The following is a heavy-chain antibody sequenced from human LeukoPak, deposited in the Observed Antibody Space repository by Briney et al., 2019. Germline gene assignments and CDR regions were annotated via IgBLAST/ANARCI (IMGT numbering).Heavy chain of an antibody. Sequence: GGSLRLSCAASGFTFSSYSMTWVSQAPGKGLEWVSSISSSSSYIYYADSVKGRFTITRDNAKNTLYLQMNSLRAEDTAVYYCAKGNTIFGVVIPFDYWGQGTLVTVSS. CDR2: ISSSSSYI. CDR3: AKGNTIFGVVIPFDY. J-gene: IGHJ4*02. CDR1: GFTFSSYS. D-gene: IGHD3-3*01. V-gene: IGHV3-21*04.